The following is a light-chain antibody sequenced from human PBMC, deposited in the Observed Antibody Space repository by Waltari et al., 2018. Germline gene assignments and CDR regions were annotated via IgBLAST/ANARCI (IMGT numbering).Light chain of an antibody. V-gene: IGLV3-27*01. CDR2: KDS. J-gene: IGLJ2*01. CDR3: YSATDNNR. CDR1: GRAVKP. Sequence: SYELTQPSSVSVSPGQTARITCSGAGRAVKPVRWFQQKPGQAPVLVIYKDSERPSGIPERFSGSSSGTTVTLTISGAQVEDDGDYYCYSATDNNRFGGGTKLTVL.